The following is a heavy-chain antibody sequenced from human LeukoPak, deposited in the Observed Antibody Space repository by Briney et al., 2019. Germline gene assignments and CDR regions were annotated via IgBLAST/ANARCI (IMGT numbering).Heavy chain of an antibody. CDR2: INHSGST. Sequence: SETLSLTCAVYGGSVSGYYWNWIRQPPGKGLEWIGEINHSGSTNYNPSLKSRVTISVDTSKNQFSLKLSSVTAADTAVYYCARGRRSYYYYYYMDVWGKGTTVTVSS. CDR3: ARGRRSYYYYYYMDV. D-gene: IGHD1-14*01. CDR1: GGSVSGYY. J-gene: IGHJ6*03. V-gene: IGHV4-34*01.